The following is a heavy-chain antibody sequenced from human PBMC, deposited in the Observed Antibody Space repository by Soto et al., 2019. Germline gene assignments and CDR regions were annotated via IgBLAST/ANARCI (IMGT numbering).Heavy chain of an antibody. Sequence: GESLKISCKGSGYSFTSYWIGWVRQMPGKGLEWMGIIYPGDSDTRYSPSFQGQVTISADKSISTAYLQWSSLKASDTAMYYCARTRLWSGYSDAFDIWGQGTMVTVSS. V-gene: IGHV5-51*01. CDR1: GYSFTSYW. D-gene: IGHD3-3*01. CDR3: ARTRLWSGYSDAFDI. J-gene: IGHJ3*02. CDR2: IYPGDSDT.